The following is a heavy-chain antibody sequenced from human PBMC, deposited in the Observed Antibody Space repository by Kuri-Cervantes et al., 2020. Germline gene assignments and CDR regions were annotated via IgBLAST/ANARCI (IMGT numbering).Heavy chain of an antibody. CDR3: ARDPSMIVVVMMFDP. D-gene: IGHD3-22*01. CDR1: GFTFSSYS. Sequence: GGSLRLSCTASGFTFSSYSMNWVRQAPGKGLEWVSSISSSSSYIYYADSVKGRFTISRDNAKKSLYLQMNSLRAEDTAVYYCARDPSMIVVVMMFDPWGQGTLVTVSS. CDR2: ISSSSSYI. J-gene: IGHJ5*02. V-gene: IGHV3-21*01.